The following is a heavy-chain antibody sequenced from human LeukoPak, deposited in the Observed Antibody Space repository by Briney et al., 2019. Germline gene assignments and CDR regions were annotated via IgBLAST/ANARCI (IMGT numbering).Heavy chain of an antibody. Sequence: GGSLRLSCAASGFTFDDYGMSWVRQAPGKGLEWVSGINWNGGSTGYADSVKGRFTISRDNAKNSLYLQMNSLRAEDTALYYCARALGFFPDYYYYYMDVWGKGTTVTVSS. J-gene: IGHJ6*03. D-gene: IGHD3-3*01. CDR3: ARALGFFPDYYYYYMDV. CDR1: GFTFDDYG. CDR2: INWNGGST. V-gene: IGHV3-20*04.